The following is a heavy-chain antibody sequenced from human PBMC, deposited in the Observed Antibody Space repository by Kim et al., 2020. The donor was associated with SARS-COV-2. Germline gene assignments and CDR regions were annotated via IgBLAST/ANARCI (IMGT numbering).Heavy chain of an antibody. CDR2: ISSRGVTI. D-gene: IGHD2-21*02. Sequence: GGSLRLSCAASGFTFNSYYMNWVRQAPGKGLEWASHISSRGVTIYYADSVKGRFTISRDNDKNTLYLQMNNRRDEDTAIYYCAGAYCGGDCTWDYWGQGTLVSVSS. V-gene: IGHV3-48*02. J-gene: IGHJ4*02. CDR1: GFTFNSYY. CDR3: AGAYCGGDCTWDY.